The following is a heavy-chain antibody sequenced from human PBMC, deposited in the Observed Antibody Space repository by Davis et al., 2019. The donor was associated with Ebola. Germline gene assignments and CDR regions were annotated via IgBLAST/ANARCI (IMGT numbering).Heavy chain of an antibody. Sequence: PGGSLRLSCAVSGFSVNDNYMTWARQAPGKGLQWVSVVYSGGITYYEDSVKGRFSISRDNSKNTLYLQMKSLRAEDTAVYYCARGEHDSSNYSFDQWGPGTLVTASS. CDR3: ARGEHDSSNYSFDQ. CDR1: GFSVNDNY. V-gene: IGHV3-66*01. J-gene: IGHJ4*02. D-gene: IGHD3-22*01. CDR2: VYSGGIT.